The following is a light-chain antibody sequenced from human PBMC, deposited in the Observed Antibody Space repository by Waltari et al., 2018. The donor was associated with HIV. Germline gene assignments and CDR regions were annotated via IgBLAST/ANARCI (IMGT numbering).Light chain of an antibody. J-gene: IGLJ3*02. CDR1: SSNIGAGYD. V-gene: IGLV1-40*01. CDR2: GNN. Sequence: QSVLTQPPSVSGAPGQRVTFSCTGSSSNIGAGYDVHWYQQLPGTAPKLRIDGNNNRPSGVPDRFSGSRSGTSASLAITGLQAEDEADYYCQSYDSSLSGSWVFGGGTKLTVL. CDR3: QSYDSSLSGSWV.